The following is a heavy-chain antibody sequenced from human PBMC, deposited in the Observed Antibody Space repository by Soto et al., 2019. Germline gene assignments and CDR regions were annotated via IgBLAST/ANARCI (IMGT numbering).Heavy chain of an antibody. J-gene: IGHJ5*02. CDR3: AGAGERYCSGTTCYLRPYWFDP. D-gene: IGHD2-2*01. CDR1: GASISSGGYS. CDR2: IYRYGST. Sequence: SETLSLTCAVSGASISSGGYSWSWIRQPPGKGLEWIGYIYRYGSTYYDPSLESRVTISVDRSKNQFSLKLRSVTAADTAVYYCAGAGERYCSGTTCYLRPYWFDPWGQGTLVTVSS. V-gene: IGHV4-30-2*01.